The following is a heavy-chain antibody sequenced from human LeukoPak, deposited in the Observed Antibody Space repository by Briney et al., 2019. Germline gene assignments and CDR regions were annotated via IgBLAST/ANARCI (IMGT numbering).Heavy chain of an antibody. V-gene: IGHV4-4*09. CDR3: ATSYDSKTAPYDV. CDR2: IYPSGST. J-gene: IGHJ4*02. CDR1: GGSISGYC. D-gene: IGHD3-3*01. Sequence: PSETLSLTCTVSGGSISGYCWSWVRQPPGKGLEWIGYIYPSGSTDYNPSLRSRVTMSVDTSKSQLSMELRYLTAADTAMYYCATSYDSKTAPYDVWGQGILVTVSS.